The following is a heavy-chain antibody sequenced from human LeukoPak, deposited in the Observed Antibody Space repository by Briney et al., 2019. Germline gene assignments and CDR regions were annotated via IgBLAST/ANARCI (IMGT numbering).Heavy chain of an antibody. CDR2: ISGSGGST. CDR3: AKEQWLVQNFDY. CDR1: GFTSGDYF. Sequence: GGSLRLSCAASGFTSGDYFMSWVRQAPGKGLEWVSAISGSGGSTYYADSVKGRFTISRDNSKNTLYLQMNSLRAEDTAVYYCAKEQWLVQNFDYWGQGTLVTVSS. D-gene: IGHD6-19*01. J-gene: IGHJ4*02. V-gene: IGHV3-23*01.